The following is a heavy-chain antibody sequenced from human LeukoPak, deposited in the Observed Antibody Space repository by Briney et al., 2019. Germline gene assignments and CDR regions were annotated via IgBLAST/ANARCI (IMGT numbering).Heavy chain of an antibody. CDR3: ARDQYYDSSGYSAYYFDY. Sequence: SETLSLTCTVSGYSISSGYYWGWIRQPPGKGLEWIGSIYHSGSTYYNPSLKSRVTISVDTSKNQFSLKLSSVTAADTAVYYCARDQYYDSSGYSAYYFDYWGQGTLVTVSS. CDR1: GYSISSGYY. V-gene: IGHV4-38-2*02. D-gene: IGHD3-22*01. CDR2: IYHSGST. J-gene: IGHJ4*02.